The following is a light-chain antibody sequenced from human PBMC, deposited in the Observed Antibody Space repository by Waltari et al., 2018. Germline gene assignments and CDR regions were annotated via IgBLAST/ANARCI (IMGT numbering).Light chain of an antibody. CDR1: QSVTNN. Sequence: EIVMTQSPATLSLSPGERATLSCRASQSVTNNLAWYQQKPVQAPRLLIYRASTRATSIPARISGSGSGTEFTLTISSLQSEDFAFYYCQQYNNWPLTFGGGTKVEIK. V-gene: IGKV3-15*01. J-gene: IGKJ4*01. CDR2: RAS. CDR3: QQYNNWPLT.